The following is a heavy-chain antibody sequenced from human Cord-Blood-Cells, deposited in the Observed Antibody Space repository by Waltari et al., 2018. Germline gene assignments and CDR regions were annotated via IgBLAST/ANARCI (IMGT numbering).Heavy chain of an antibody. CDR2: FDPEDGET. CDR1: GYTLTELS. V-gene: IGHV1-24*01. CDR3: ATQAHYDFWSGYYSAFDI. J-gene: IGHJ3*02. D-gene: IGHD3-3*01. Sequence: QVQLVQSGAEVKKPGASVKVSRKVSGYTLTELSMHWVRQAPGKGLEWMGGFDPEDGETIYAQKFQGRVTMTEDTSTDTAYMELSSLRSEDTAVYYCATQAHYDFWSGYYSAFDIWGQGTMVTVSS.